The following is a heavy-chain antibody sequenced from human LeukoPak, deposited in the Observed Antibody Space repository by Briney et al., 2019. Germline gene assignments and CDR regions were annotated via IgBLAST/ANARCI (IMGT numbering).Heavy chain of an antibody. D-gene: IGHD2-2*01. Sequence: PSETLSLTCTVSGYSISSGYYWGWIRQPPGKGLQWIGSIYHSGSTYYNPSLKSRITISVDTSKNQFSLKLSSVTAADTAVYYCARGIVVVPAAVGSVAWFDPWGQGTLVTVSS. CDR2: IYHSGST. J-gene: IGHJ5*02. CDR3: ARGIVVVPAAVGSVAWFDP. CDR1: GYSISSGYY. V-gene: IGHV4-38-2*02.